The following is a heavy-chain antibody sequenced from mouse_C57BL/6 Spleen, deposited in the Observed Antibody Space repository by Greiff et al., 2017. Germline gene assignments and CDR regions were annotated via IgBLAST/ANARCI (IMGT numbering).Heavy chain of an antibody. CDR1: GYTFTSYG. Sequence: QVQLKESGAELARPGASVKLSCKASGYTFTSYGISWVKQRTGQGLEWIGEIYPRSGNTYYNEKFKGKATLTADKSSSTAYMELRSLTSEDSAVYFCARSGEGRAEDYWGQGTTLTVSS. CDR2: IYPRSGNT. J-gene: IGHJ2*01. D-gene: IGHD3-2*02. CDR3: ARSGEGRAEDY. V-gene: IGHV1-81*01.